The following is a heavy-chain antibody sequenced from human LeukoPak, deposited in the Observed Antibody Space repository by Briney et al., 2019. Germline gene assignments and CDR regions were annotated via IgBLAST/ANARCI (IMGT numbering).Heavy chain of an antibody. D-gene: IGHD3-9*01. CDR3: ARVEFSYYDILTGYYGSAFDI. V-gene: IGHV4-59*01. J-gene: IGHJ3*02. CDR1: GGSISSYY. Sequence: PSETLSLTCTVSGGSISSYYWSWIRQPPGKGLEWIGDIYDSGGTNYNPSLEGRVTISVDTSKKQFSLKLSSVTAADTAVYYCARVEFSYYDILTGYYGSAFDIWGQGTMVTVSS. CDR2: IYDSGGT.